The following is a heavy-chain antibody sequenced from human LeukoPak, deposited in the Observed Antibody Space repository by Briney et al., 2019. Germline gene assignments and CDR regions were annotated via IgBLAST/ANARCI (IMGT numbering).Heavy chain of an antibody. CDR2: IWYDGSNK. Sequence: GGSLRLSCAASGFTFSSYGMHWVRQAPAKELEWVAVIWYDGSNKYYADSVKGRFTISRDNSKNTLYLQMNSLRAEDTAVYYCATENMNGHSYGLDYWGQGTLVTVSS. J-gene: IGHJ4*02. CDR1: GFTFSSYG. CDR3: ATENMNGHSYGLDY. V-gene: IGHV3-33*01. D-gene: IGHD5-18*01.